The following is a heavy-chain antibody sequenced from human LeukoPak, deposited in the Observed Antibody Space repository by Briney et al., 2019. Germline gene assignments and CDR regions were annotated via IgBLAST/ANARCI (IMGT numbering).Heavy chain of an antibody. D-gene: IGHD2-21*01. CDR1: GGSISNYY. Sequence: PSETLSLTCTVSGGSISNYYWSWIRQPPGKGLEWIGYIYYSGSTNYNPSLKSRVIISVDTSKNQFSLKLSSVTAADTAVYYCARALIPQYPNRNFDYWGQGTLVTVSS. V-gene: IGHV4-59*01. CDR2: IYYSGST. J-gene: IGHJ4*02. CDR3: ARALIPQYPNRNFDY.